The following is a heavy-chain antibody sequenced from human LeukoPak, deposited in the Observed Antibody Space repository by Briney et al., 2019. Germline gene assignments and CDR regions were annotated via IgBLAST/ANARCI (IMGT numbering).Heavy chain of an antibody. CDR3: ARGIQLWKYYFDY. V-gene: IGHV3-11*01. D-gene: IGHD5-18*01. J-gene: IGHJ4*02. CDR1: GFTFSDYY. CDR2: ISSSGSTI. Sequence: PGGSLRLSCAASGFTFSDYYMNWFRQAPGQGLEWVSYISSSGSTIHYADSVKGRSTISRDNAKNSLYLQMNSLRAEDTAVYYCARGIQLWKYYFDYWGQGTLVTVSS.